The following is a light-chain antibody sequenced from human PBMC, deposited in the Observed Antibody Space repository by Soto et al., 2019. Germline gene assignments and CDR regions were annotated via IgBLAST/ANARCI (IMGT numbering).Light chain of an antibody. Sequence: QSALTQPASVSGSPGQSITISCTGTSSDVGGYNYVSWYQQHPGKAPKLMIYEVSNRPSGVSNRFSGSKSGNTASLTISGLQAEDEADYFCFSYAGSSIWVFGGGTKVTVL. CDR1: SSDVGGYNY. V-gene: IGLV2-14*01. CDR3: FSYAGSSIWV. J-gene: IGLJ3*02. CDR2: EVS.